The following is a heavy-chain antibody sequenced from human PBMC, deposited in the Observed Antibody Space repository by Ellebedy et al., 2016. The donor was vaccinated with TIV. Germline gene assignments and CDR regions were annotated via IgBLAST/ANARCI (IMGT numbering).Heavy chain of an antibody. V-gene: IGHV3-21*01. D-gene: IGHD1-26*01. Sequence: GESLKISCAASGFTFSSYSMNWVRQAPGKGLEWVSSISSSSSYIYYADSVKGRFTISRDNAKNSLYLQMNSLRAEDTAVYYCARDPEVGAFDYWGQGTLVTVSS. J-gene: IGHJ4*02. CDR3: ARDPEVGAFDY. CDR1: GFTFSSYS. CDR2: ISSSSSYI.